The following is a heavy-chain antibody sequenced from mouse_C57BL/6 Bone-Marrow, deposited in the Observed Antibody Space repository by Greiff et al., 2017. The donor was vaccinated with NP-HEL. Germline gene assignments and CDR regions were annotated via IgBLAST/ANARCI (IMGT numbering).Heavy chain of an antibody. J-gene: IGHJ3*01. CDR2: TFYSGIT. CDR1: GFSFNSDCY. Sequence: VQLKESGPSLVRPSQTLSLTCTATGFSFNSDCYWCWIRQSPGNILEFICFTFYSGITYYNSSLESRTYITRDTSKNQFSLKLSSVTTEDTATYCCASANYGSSYPAGLAYWGQGTLVTVSA. CDR3: ASANYGSSYPAGLAY. D-gene: IGHD1-1*01. V-gene: IGHV3-3*01.